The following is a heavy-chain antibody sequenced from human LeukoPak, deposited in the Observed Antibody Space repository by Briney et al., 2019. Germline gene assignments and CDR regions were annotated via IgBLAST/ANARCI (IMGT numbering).Heavy chain of an antibody. CDR2: INPSGGST. CDR1: GYTFTSYY. J-gene: IGHJ4*02. Sequence: ASVKVSCKASGYTFTSYYMHWVRQAPGQGLEWMGIINPSGGSTSYAQKFQGRVTMTSDMSTSTVYMELSSLRSEDTAVYYCAMAKMATISGLDYWGQGTLVTVSS. D-gene: IGHD5-24*01. V-gene: IGHV1-46*01. CDR3: AMAKMATISGLDY.